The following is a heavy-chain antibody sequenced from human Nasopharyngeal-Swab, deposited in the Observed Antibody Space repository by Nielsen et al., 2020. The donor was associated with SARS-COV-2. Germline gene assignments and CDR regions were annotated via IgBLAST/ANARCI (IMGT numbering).Heavy chain of an antibody. CDR2: ISGSGGST. J-gene: IGHJ4*02. CDR1: GFTFSSYA. D-gene: IGHD1-20*01. Sequence: GESLKISCAASGFTFSSYAMSWVRQAPGKGLEWVSAISGSGGSTYYADSVKGRVTISRDNSKNTLYLQMNSLRAEDTAVYYCAKVGFRSITGTSPLEYWGQGTLVTVSS. CDR3: AKVGFRSITGTSPLEY. V-gene: IGHV3-23*01.